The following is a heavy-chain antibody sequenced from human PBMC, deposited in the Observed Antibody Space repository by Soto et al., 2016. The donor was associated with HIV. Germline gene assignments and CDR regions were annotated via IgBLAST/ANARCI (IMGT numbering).Heavy chain of an antibody. Sequence: VQLMQSGAEVKKPGASVKVSCKSSGYTFTGYYMHWVQQAPGKGLEWMGLVDPEDGKTIYAEKWQGRVTITADTSTDTAYMELSSLRSEDTAVYFCARPNVGVTKDYFDYWGQGTLVTVSS. CDR1: GYTFTGYY. CDR2: VDPEDGKT. V-gene: IGHV1-69-2*01. CDR3: ARPNVGVTKDYFDY. J-gene: IGHJ4*02. D-gene: IGHD1-26*01.